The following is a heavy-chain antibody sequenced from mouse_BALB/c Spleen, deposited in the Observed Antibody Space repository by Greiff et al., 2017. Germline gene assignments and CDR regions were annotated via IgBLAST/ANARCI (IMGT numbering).Heavy chain of an antibody. CDR1: GFSLTSYG. D-gene: IGHD1-1*01. CDR3: ARDYGSSYGFDY. V-gene: IGHV2-9*02. CDR2: IWAGGST. Sequence: VKLVESGPGLVAPSQSLSITCTVSGFSLTSYGVHWVRQPPGKGLEWLGVIWAGGSTNYNSALMSRLSISKDNSKSQVFLKMNSLQTDDTAMYYCARDYGSSYGFDYWGQGTTLTVSS. J-gene: IGHJ2*01.